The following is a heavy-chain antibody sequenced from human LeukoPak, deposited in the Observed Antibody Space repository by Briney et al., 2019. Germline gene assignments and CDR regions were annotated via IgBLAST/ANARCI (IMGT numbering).Heavy chain of an antibody. D-gene: IGHD3-22*01. CDR3: ARDYRDDSSGYYALFDY. CDR2: INPNSGGT. CDR1: GYTFTGYY. J-gene: IGHJ4*02. V-gene: IGHV1-2*06. Sequence: ASVNVSCKASGYTFTGYYMHWVRQAPGQGLEWMGRINPNSGGTNYAQKFQGRVTMTRDTSISTAYMELSRLRSDDTAVYYCARDYRDDSSGYYALFDYWGQGTLVTVSS.